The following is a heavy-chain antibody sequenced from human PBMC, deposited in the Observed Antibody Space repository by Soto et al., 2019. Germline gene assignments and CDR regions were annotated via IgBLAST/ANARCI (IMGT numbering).Heavy chain of an antibody. D-gene: IGHD2-2*01. CDR2: IYYSGST. CDR1: GGSISSFY. V-gene: IGHV4-59*01. Sequence: SETLSLTCIVSGGSISSFYWSWIRQPPGKGLEWIGYIYYSGSTNYNPSLKSRVTISVDTSKNQFSLKLSSVTAADTAVYYCARAVLPATAPFDYWGQGTLVTVSS. J-gene: IGHJ4*02. CDR3: ARAVLPATAPFDY.